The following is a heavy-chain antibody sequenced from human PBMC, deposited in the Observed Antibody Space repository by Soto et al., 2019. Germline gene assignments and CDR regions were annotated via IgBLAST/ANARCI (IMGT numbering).Heavy chain of an antibody. CDR3: AREYTAWPLAYGLDV. CDR2: ISSRSDI. D-gene: IGHD2-2*02. J-gene: IGHJ6*02. V-gene: IGHV3-21*01. Sequence: GGSLRLSCVGSGFTFSTYSINWVRQAPGKGLEWVSSISSRSDIYYADSVKGRFTISRDNAKNSVSLQMNSLRAEGTAVYYCAREYTAWPLAYGLDVWGQGTTVTVSS. CDR1: GFTFSTYS.